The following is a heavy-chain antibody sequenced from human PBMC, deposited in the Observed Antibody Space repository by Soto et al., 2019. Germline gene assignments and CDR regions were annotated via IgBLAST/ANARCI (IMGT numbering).Heavy chain of an antibody. V-gene: IGHV3-23*01. CDR1: GFTFSSYA. D-gene: IGHD2-15*01. CDR2: VSIGGST. Sequence: GGSLRLSCAASGFTFSSYAMGWVRQGPGKGLEWVAVVSIGGSTHYADSVRGRFTISRDNSKNTLSLQMNSLTAEDTAVYFCAKRRGAGGHFDYWGQGALVTVSS. CDR3: AKRRGAGGHFDY. J-gene: IGHJ4*02.